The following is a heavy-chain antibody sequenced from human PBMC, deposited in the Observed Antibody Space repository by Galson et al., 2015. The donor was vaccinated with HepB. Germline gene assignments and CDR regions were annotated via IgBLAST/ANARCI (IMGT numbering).Heavy chain of an antibody. CDR3: ARGYSNNWYSGLGY. Sequence: SLRLSCAASGFIVSNNYMSWVRQTPGKGLECVSVFYSDGRTYYADSVKGRFTISRDNSKNTLYIQMNSLRAEDTAVYYRARGYSNNWYSGLGYWGQGTLVTVSS. CDR1: GFIVSNNY. J-gene: IGHJ4*02. CDR2: FYSDGRT. D-gene: IGHD6-13*01. V-gene: IGHV3-53*01.